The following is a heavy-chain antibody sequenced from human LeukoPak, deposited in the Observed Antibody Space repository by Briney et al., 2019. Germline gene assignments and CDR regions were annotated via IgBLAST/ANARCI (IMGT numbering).Heavy chain of an antibody. CDR2: IYYSGST. Sequence: SQTLSLTCTVSGVSIRSGDYYWSWIRQPPGKGLEWIGYIYYSGSTYYNPSLKSRVTISVDTSKNQFSLKLSSVTAADTAVYYCARGSGYGDQKYWGQGTLVTVSS. J-gene: IGHJ4*02. CDR1: GVSIRSGDYY. V-gene: IGHV4-30-4*01. D-gene: IGHD4-17*01. CDR3: ARGSGYGDQKY.